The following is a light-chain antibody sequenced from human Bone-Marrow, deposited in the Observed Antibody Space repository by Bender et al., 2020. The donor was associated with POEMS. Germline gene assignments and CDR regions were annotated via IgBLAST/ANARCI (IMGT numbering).Light chain of an antibody. CDR3: QVWDRSDDNWV. Sequence: SYVLTQPPSMSVAPGQTAKIICEGDRIGTKNVHWYQQRPGQAPVLFVYDDSDRPSGIPERFSGSNSGNTATLTTRRVEAGDEADYYCQVWDRSDDNWVFGGGTKLTVL. CDR1: RIGTKN. J-gene: IGLJ3*02. CDR2: DDS. V-gene: IGLV3-21*02.